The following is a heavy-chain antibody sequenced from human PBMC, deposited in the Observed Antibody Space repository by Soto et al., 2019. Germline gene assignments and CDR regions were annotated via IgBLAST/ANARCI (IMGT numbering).Heavy chain of an antibody. Sequence: PSETLSLTCTVSGGSVSSGSYYWSWIRQPPGKGLEWIGYIFYTGSTNYNPSLKSRVTISVDTSKNQFSLNLNSVTAADTAVYYCARWVEVSLDYFDSWGQGTPVTVSS. CDR1: GGSVSSGSYY. CDR3: ARWVEVSLDYFDS. D-gene: IGHD2-15*01. CDR2: IFYTGST. J-gene: IGHJ4*02. V-gene: IGHV4-61*01.